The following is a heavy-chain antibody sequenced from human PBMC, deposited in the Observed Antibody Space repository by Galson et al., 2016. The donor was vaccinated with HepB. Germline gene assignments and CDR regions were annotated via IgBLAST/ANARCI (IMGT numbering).Heavy chain of an antibody. Sequence: SVKVSCKASGYNFTIYGITWVRQGPGQGLEWMGWISPYNGNKYYAQRFQGRLTLTTDTSTNTAFMELQSLKSDDTAVYYCARGGRGVYSDYVRYWGQGTLVTGSS. CDR1: GYNFTIYG. CDR2: ISPYNGNK. D-gene: IGHD4-11*01. CDR3: ARGGRGVYSDYVRY. V-gene: IGHV1-18*01. J-gene: IGHJ4*02.